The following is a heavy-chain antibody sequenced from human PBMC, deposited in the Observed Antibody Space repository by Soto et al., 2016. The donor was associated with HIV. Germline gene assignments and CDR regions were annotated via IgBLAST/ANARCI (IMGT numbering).Heavy chain of an antibody. J-gene: IGHJ4*02. D-gene: IGHD2-15*01. CDR1: GYNFPGYY. CDR2: INPNSGGT. Sequence: QVQLVQSGAEVKKPGASVKVSCKASGYNFPGYYMHWIRQGPRQGFEWMGWINPNSGGTKYARDFQGRVTMTRDTSINTAYMEPNRLTSDDTAVYYCVSYGYWGQGTLVTVSS. V-gene: IGHV1-2*02. CDR3: VSYGY.